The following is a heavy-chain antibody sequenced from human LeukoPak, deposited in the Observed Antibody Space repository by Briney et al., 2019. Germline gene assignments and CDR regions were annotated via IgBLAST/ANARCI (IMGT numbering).Heavy chain of an antibody. J-gene: IGHJ4*02. Sequence: GGSLRLSCAASGFTFSSYSMNWVRQAPGKGLEWVSSISSSSSYIYYADSVKGRFTISRDNAKNSLYLRMNSLRAEDTAVYYCARGLSGSMVYWGQGTLVTVSS. D-gene: IGHD3-10*01. CDR3: ARGLSGSMVY. CDR1: GFTFSSYS. V-gene: IGHV3-21*01. CDR2: ISSSSSYI.